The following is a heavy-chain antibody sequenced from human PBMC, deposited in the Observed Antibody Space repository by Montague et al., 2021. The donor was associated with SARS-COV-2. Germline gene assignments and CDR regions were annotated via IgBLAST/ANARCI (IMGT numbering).Heavy chain of an antibody. D-gene: IGHD3-10*01. CDR3: AREISGPDYFDY. CDR1: GGSISSNY. V-gene: IGHV4-59*01. Sequence: SETLSLTCTVSGGSISSNYWNWILQPPGRGLEWSGYIYYSGGTNYNPSLQSRVTISADTSKNHFSLKLRSVTAADTAVYYCAREISGPDYFDYWGQGTLVTVSS. J-gene: IGHJ4*02. CDR2: IYYSGGT.